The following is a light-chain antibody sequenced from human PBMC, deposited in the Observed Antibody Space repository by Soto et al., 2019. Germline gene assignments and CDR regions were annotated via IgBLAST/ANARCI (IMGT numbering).Light chain of an antibody. CDR2: GAS. J-gene: IGKJ1*01. CDR3: KQYNNWPPT. V-gene: IGKV3-15*01. CDR1: RSVDSN. Sequence: EIGTTQSPASLSLSPGERATLSCRASRSVDSNLAWNQQKPGQAPRLLIYGASTRATGVPARFSGSGSGTEFTLTISRLQSEDFAVYYCKQYNNWPPTFGQGTKVDIK.